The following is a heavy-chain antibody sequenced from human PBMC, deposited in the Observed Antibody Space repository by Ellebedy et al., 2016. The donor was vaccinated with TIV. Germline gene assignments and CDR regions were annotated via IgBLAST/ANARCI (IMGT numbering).Heavy chain of an antibody. V-gene: IGHV3-30*18. J-gene: IGHJ4*02. CDR2: ISNDGRSK. CDR3: AKGRGGGSDSSAPRYYFDS. CDR1: GFTFSDYG. Sequence: PGGSLRLSCVTSGFTFSDYGMHWVRQAPGKGLEWVANISNDGRSKKHGDSVKGRFIISRDNSKRTLYLQMNSLRAEDTAVYYCAKGRGGGSDSSAPRYYFDSWGLGTLVTVSS. D-gene: IGHD6-19*01.